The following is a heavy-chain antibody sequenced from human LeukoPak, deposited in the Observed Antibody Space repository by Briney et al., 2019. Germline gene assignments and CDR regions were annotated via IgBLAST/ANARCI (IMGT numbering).Heavy chain of an antibody. V-gene: IGHV3-64*01. CDR2: ISSNGGST. CDR1: GFTFSSYA. CDR3: ARDPSALLTPYFDY. D-gene: IGHD2-15*01. J-gene: IGHJ4*02. Sequence: GGSLRLSCAASGFTFSSYAMHWVRQAPGKGLEYVSAISSNGGSTYYANSVKGRFTISSDNSKNTLYLQMGSLRAEDMAVYYCARDPSALLTPYFDYWGQGTLVTVSS.